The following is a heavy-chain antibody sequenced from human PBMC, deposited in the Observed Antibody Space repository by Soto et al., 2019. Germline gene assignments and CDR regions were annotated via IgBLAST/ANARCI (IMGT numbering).Heavy chain of an antibody. CDR3: ARHTLPAAAEIDY. V-gene: IGHV5-51*01. J-gene: IGHJ4*02. CDR1: GYSFTSYW. Sequence: GESLKISCKGSGYSFTSYWIGWVRQMPGKGLEWMGIIYPGDSDTRYSPSFQGQVTISADKSISTAYLQWSSLKASDTAMYYCARHTLPAAAEIDYWGQGTRVTGSA. D-gene: IGHD2-2*01. CDR2: IYPGDSDT.